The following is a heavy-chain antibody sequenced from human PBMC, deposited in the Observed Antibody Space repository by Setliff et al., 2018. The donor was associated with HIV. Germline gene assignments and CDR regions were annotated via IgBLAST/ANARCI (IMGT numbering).Heavy chain of an antibody. CDR3: ARSLEIALF. D-gene: IGHD1-1*01. CDR2: ISGTATTI. J-gene: IGHJ4*02. Sequence: PGGSLRLSCAASGFTSSDHYMSWIRQAPGKGLEWVSSISGTATTIYSADSVKGRFAISRDNAKTSLYLQMNSLRTEDTAVYYCARSLEIALFGGPGTLVTVSS. CDR1: GFTSSDHY. V-gene: IGHV3-11*04.